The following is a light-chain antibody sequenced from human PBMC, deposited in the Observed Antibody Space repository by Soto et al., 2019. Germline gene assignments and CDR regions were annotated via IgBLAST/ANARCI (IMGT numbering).Light chain of an antibody. CDR2: GAS. CDR1: QLVSSN. Sequence: EIVMTQSPGTLSVSPGERVTLSCRASQLVSSNLAWYQQKPGQAPRLLIYGASTRATGIPARFSGSGSGTEFTLTITSLQSEDFAVYYCQQYHDWPPLTFGGGTKVEIK. CDR3: QQYHDWPPLT. V-gene: IGKV3-15*01. J-gene: IGKJ4*01.